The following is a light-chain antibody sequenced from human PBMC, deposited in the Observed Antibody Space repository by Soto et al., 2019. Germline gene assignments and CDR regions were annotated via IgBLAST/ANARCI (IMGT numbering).Light chain of an antibody. CDR1: SSNIGAGYD. V-gene: IGLV1-40*01. CDR2: ANK. CDR3: PSYDTSPSGYV. Sequence: QSVLTQPPSVSGAPGQRVTISCTGSSSNIGAGYDVHWYQQLPGTAPKLLIYANKNRPAGVPDRFSASKSGTSASLAITGLQAEDEADYYCPSYDTSPSGYVFGTGTKVTVL. J-gene: IGLJ1*01.